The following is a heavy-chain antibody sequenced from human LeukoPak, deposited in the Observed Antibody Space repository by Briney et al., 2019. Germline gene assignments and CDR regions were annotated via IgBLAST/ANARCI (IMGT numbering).Heavy chain of an antibody. CDR2: INPNSGGT. V-gene: IGHV1-2*02. J-gene: IGHJ4*02. Sequence: GASVKVSCKASGYTFTGYYMHWARQAPGQGLEWMGWINPNSGGTNYAQKFQGRVTMTRDTSISTAYMELSRLRSDDTAVYYCARVYYYDSSGYYYDYWGQGTLVTVSS. CDR1: GYTFTGYY. CDR3: ARVYYYDSSGYYYDY. D-gene: IGHD3-22*01.